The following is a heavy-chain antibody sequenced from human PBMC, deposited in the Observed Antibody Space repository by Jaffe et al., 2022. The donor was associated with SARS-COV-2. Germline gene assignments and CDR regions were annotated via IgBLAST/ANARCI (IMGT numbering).Heavy chain of an antibody. CDR3: AKGVNTAMVSYYYMDV. CDR1: GFTFSSYA. D-gene: IGHD5-18*01. J-gene: IGHJ6*03. CDR2: ISGSGVST. Sequence: EVGLVESGGGLVQPGGSLRLSCAASGFTFSSYAMSWVRQAPGKGLEWVSGISGSGVSTYYADSVRGRFTISRDNSKNTVYLQMNSLRVEDTAVYYCAKGVNTAMVSYYYMDVWGSGTTVTVSS. V-gene: IGHV3-23*04.